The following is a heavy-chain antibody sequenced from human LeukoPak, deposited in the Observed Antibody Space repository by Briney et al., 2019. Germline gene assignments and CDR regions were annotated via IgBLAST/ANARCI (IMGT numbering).Heavy chain of an antibody. D-gene: IGHD6-13*01. CDR2: IKQDGSEK. CDR1: GFTFSSYW. V-gene: IGHV3-7*03. CDR3: AKSFGPVIAAAGTGAD. J-gene: IGHJ4*02. Sequence: GGSLRLSCAASGFTFSSYWMSWARQAPGKGLEWVANIKQDGSEKYYVDSVKGRFTISRDNAKNPLYLQMNSLRAEDTAVYYCAKSFGPVIAAAGTGADWGQGTLVTVSS.